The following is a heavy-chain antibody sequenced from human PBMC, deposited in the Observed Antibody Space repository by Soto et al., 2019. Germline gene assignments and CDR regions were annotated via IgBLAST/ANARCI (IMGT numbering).Heavy chain of an antibody. V-gene: IGHV5-51*01. CDR2: INPADSDT. D-gene: IGHD3-9*01. J-gene: IGHJ4*02. CDR3: VRPDSTGYYSH. CDR1: GYSFTNYW. Sequence: PGESLKISCKGSGYSFTNYWIGWVRQMPGKGLEWMEIINPADSDTRYSPSFQGQVTVSVDKSISTAYLQRGSLKASDTAMYYCVRPDSTGYYSHWGQGTPVTVSS.